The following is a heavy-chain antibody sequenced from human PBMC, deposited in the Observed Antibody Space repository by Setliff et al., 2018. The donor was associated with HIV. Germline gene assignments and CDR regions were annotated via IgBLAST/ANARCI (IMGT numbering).Heavy chain of an antibody. Sequence: GASVKVSCKASGYSFTSYYMHWVRQAPGQGLEWMGIINPSGGSTSYAQKFQGRVTMTRDTSTSTAYMELSSLRSGDTAVYYCARDYYYYGSGSFGLDYWGQGTPVTVS. CDR2: INPSGGST. J-gene: IGHJ4*02. CDR3: ARDYYYYGSGSFGLDY. V-gene: IGHV1-46*01. CDR1: GYSFTSYY. D-gene: IGHD3-10*01.